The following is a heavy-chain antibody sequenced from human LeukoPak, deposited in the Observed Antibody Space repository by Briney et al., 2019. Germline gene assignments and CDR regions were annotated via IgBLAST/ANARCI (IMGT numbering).Heavy chain of an antibody. J-gene: IGHJ4*02. Sequence: GGSLRLSCAASGFTFNDHYMDWVSQAPGKRLEWVGRTRNKANSFTTEYAASVRGRFTISRDDSKNSLYLQMNSLKTEDTAVYYCARGDDYNRRSFDYWGQGTLVTVSS. CDR1: GFTFNDHY. V-gene: IGHV3-72*01. CDR2: TRNKANSFTT. CDR3: ARGDDYNRRSFDY. D-gene: IGHD5-24*01.